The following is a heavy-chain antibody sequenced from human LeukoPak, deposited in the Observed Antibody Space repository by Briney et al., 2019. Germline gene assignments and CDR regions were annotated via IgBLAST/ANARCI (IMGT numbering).Heavy chain of an antibody. D-gene: IGHD4-11*01. CDR2: MYYSGST. V-gene: IGHV4-39*07. Sequence: SETLSLTCTVSGGSISSSSYYWGWIRQPPGKGLEWIGSMYYSGSTFYNPSLKSRVTISVDTSKNQFSLKLSSVTAADTAVYYCARLTTVIPLNYYMDVWGKGTTVTVSS. J-gene: IGHJ6*03. CDR1: GGSISSSSYY. CDR3: ARLTTVIPLNYYMDV.